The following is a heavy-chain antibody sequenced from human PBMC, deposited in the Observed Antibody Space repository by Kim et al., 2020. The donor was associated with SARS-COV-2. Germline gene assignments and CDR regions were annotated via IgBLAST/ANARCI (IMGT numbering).Heavy chain of an antibody. CDR2: RP. J-gene: IGHJ4*02. CDR3: ARAVAISDFDF. V-gene: IGHV4-4*07. Sequence: RPKYNPSPESRVTMSLDTSKNQFFLGLNSVTAADPALYYCARAVAISDFDFWGQGTLVTVSS. D-gene: IGHD5-12*01.